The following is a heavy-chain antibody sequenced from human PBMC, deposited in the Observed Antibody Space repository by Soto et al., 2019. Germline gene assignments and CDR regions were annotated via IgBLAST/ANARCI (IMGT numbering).Heavy chain of an antibody. CDR2: IWYDGSNK. V-gene: IGHV3-33*01. J-gene: IGHJ6*02. CDR1: GFTFSSYG. Sequence: GSLRLSCAASGFTFSSYGMHWVRQAPGKGLEWVAVIWYDGSNKYYADSVKGRFTISRDNSKNTLYLQMNSLRAEDTAVYYCARDGEAYDSSGYYYYGMDVWGQGTTVTVSS. CDR3: ARDGEAYDSSGYYYYGMDV. D-gene: IGHD3-22*01.